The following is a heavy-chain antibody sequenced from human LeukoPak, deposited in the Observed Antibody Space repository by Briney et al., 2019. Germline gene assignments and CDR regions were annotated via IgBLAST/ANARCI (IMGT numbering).Heavy chain of an antibody. CDR3: AKGSSGYDLGGWFDP. V-gene: IGHV3-9*03. CDR2: ISWNSGSI. D-gene: IGHD5-12*01. Sequence: LGLSCAASGFTFDDYAMHWVRQAPGKGLEWVSGISWNSGSIGYADSVKGRFTISRDNAKNSLYLQMNSLRAEDMALYYCAKGSSGYDLGGWFDPWGQGTLVTVSS. CDR1: GFTFDDYA. J-gene: IGHJ5*02.